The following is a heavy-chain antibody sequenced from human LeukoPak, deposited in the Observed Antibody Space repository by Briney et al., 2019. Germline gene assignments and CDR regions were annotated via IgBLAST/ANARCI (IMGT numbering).Heavy chain of an antibody. Sequence: SETLSLTCTVSGGAISSSSYYWGWIRQPPGKGLEWIGSIYYSGSTYYNPSLKSRVTISVDRSKNQFSLKLSSVTAADTAVYYCARASYSGSYYGNDAFDIWGQGTMVTVSS. V-gene: IGHV4-39*07. J-gene: IGHJ3*02. CDR2: IYYSGST. D-gene: IGHD1-26*01. CDR1: GGAISSSSYY. CDR3: ARASYSGSYYGNDAFDI.